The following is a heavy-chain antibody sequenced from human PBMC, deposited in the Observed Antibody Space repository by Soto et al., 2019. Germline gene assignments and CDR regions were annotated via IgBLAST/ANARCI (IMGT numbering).Heavy chain of an antibody. Sequence: EVQLLESGGGLVQPGGSLRLSCAASGFTFSSYAMSWVRQAPGKGLEWVSAISGSGGSTYYADSVKGRFTISRDNSKNTLYLQMNSLRAEDTAVYYCAKDTLYWCSGGSCFYFDYWGQGTLVTVSS. CDR2: ISGSGGST. CDR1: GFTFSSYA. D-gene: IGHD2-15*01. J-gene: IGHJ4*02. CDR3: AKDTLYWCSGGSCFYFDY. V-gene: IGHV3-23*01.